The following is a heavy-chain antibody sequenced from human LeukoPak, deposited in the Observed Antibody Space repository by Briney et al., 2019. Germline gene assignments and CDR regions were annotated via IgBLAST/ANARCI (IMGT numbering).Heavy chain of an antibody. CDR1: GYTFTGYY. J-gene: IGHJ2*01. D-gene: IGHD3-10*01. CDR3: ARDPYGTWYFDL. V-gene: IGHV1-2*06. CDR2: INPNSGGT. Sequence: ASVKVSCKASGYTFTGYYMHWVRQAPGQGLEWMGRINPNSGGTNYAQKFQGRVTMTRDTSISTAYMELSRLRSDDTAVYYCARDPYGTWYFDLWGRGTLVTVSS.